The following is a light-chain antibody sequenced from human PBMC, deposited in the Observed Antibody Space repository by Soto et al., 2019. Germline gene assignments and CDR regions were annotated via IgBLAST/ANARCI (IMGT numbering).Light chain of an antibody. CDR1: SSDVGAHHS. J-gene: IGLJ3*02. Sequence: QSALTQPASVSGSPGQSFTIPCTGSSSDVGAHHSVSWYQQHPGKAPKLIIFDVSNRPSGVSNRFSGSKSSNTASLTISGLQPEDEADYYCSSFTDTGTVMFGGGTKLTVL. CDR2: DVS. V-gene: IGLV2-14*03. CDR3: SSFTDTGTVM.